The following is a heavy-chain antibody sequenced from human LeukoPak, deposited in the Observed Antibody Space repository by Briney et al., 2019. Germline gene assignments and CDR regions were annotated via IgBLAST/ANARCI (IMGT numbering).Heavy chain of an antibody. CDR1: GFTFSSYG. J-gene: IGHJ4*02. CDR3: AGSHIRGALSY. D-gene: IGHD3-10*01. V-gene: IGHV3-30*03. CDR2: ISYDGSNK. Sequence: GGSLRLSCAASGFTFSSYGMHWVRQAPGKGLEWVAVISYDGSNKYYADSVKGRFTISRDNSKNTLYLQLSSLRAEDTAVYYCAGSHIRGALSYWGQGTLVTVSS.